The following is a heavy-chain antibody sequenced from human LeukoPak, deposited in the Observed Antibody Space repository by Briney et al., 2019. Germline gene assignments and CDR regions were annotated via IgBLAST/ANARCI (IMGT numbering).Heavy chain of an antibody. CDR3: ARHRTASPLSTSPFDD. CDR1: RFTFSNYS. D-gene: IGHD2-2*01. CDR2: IYSGGTT. V-gene: IGHV3-66*04. J-gene: IGHJ4*02. Sequence: GESLRLSCAASRFTFSNYSMNWVRQAPGKGLEWVSVIYSGGTTYYADSVKGRFTISRDNSKNTLYLQMNSLRAEDTAIYFCARHRTASPLSTSPFDDWGQGTLVTVSS.